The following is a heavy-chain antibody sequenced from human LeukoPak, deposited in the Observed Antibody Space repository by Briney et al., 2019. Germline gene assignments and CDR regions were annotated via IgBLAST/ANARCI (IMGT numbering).Heavy chain of an antibody. CDR3: ASGGLGARKYYSDPFDY. V-gene: IGHV3-23*01. D-gene: IGHD3-10*01. CDR2: ISGSRST. Sequence: PGGSLRLSCAASALTFSSYAMSWVRQAPGKGLEWVSAISGSRSTCYADSVKGRFTISRDNSKNTVYLQMNSLRAEDAAVYYCASGGLGARKYYSDPFDYWGQGTLVTVSS. J-gene: IGHJ4*02. CDR1: ALTFSSYA.